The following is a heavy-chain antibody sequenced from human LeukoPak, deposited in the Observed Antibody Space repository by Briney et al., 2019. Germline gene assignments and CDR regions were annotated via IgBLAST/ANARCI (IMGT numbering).Heavy chain of an antibody. J-gene: IGHJ3*02. V-gene: IGHV3-21*01. D-gene: IGHD2/OR15-2a*01. CDR1: GFTYSNYN. Sequence: TGGSLRLSCAASGFTYSNYNRNWVRRAPGKGLEWVSSISSSSSYIYYADSVKGRFTISRDNAENSLYLQMNSLRAEDTAVYYCARELLSYAFDIWGLGTMVTVSS. CDR3: ARELLSYAFDI. CDR2: ISSSSSYI.